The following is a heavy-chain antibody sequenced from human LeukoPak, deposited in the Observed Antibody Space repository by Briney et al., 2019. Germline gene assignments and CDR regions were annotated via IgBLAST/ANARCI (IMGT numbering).Heavy chain of an antibody. Sequence: GGSLRLSCAAPGFTFSSYWMHWVRQAPGKGLVWVSRINSDGSSTSYADSVKGRFTISRDNAKNTLYLQMNSLRAEDTAVYYCARGIGAGSGFDPWGQGTLVTVSS. CDR3: ARGIGAGSGFDP. CDR1: GFTFSSYW. D-gene: IGHD6-13*01. J-gene: IGHJ5*02. CDR2: INSDGSST. V-gene: IGHV3-74*01.